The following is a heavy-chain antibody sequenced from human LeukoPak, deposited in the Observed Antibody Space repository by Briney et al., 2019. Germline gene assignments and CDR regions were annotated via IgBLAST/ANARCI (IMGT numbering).Heavy chain of an antibody. Sequence: PSETLSLTCSVSGYSISSGYYWVWIRQSPGKGLEWIATFSHSGSNYFNPSLKSRVTISVDTSKNQFSLKLSSVTAADTAVYYCARDLYSSRTNDAFVIWGQGTMVTVSS. V-gene: IGHV4-38-2*02. D-gene: IGHD6-13*01. CDR1: GYSISSGYY. J-gene: IGHJ3*02. CDR3: ARDLYSSRTNDAFVI. CDR2: FSHSGSN.